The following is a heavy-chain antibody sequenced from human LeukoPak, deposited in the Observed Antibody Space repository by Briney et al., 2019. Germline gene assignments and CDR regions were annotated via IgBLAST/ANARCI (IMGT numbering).Heavy chain of an antibody. V-gene: IGHV4-4*07. CDR2: IYSSGST. CDR1: GGSISSYY. Sequence: SETLSLTCTVSGGSISSYYWSWIRQPAGKGLEWIGRIYSSGSTDYNPSLKSRVTMSVDTSKNQFSLKMRSVTAADTAVYYCARMQGPRYFDLWGRGTLVTVSS. CDR3: ARMQGPRYFDL. J-gene: IGHJ2*01.